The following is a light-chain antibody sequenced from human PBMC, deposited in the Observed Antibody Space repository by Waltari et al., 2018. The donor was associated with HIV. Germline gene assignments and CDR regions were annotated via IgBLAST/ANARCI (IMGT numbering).Light chain of an antibody. J-gene: IGLJ3*02. CDR2: SNN. Sequence: QSVLTQPPSASGTPGQRVTISCSGSSSNIGSNTVNWYQQLPGTAPKLLIYSNNQRPSGVPYRFSGSKSGTSASLAISGLQSEYEADYYCAAWDDSLNGWVFGGGTKLTVL. V-gene: IGLV1-44*01. CDR1: SSNIGSNT. CDR3: AAWDDSLNGWV.